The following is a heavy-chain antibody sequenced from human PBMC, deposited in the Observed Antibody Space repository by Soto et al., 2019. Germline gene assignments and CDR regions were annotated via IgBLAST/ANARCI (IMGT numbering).Heavy chain of an antibody. CDR1: GFTFSSYA. D-gene: IGHD2-15*01. CDR2: ISGSGGST. J-gene: IGHJ5*01. Sequence: HPGGSLRLSCAASGFTFSSYAMSWVRQAPGKGLEWVSAISGSGGSTYYADSVKGRFTISRDNSKNTLYLQMNSLRAEDTALYYCAKDPGGSRKQNWFDPWGQGTMVTVSS. CDR3: AKDPGGSRKQNWFDP. V-gene: IGHV3-23*01.